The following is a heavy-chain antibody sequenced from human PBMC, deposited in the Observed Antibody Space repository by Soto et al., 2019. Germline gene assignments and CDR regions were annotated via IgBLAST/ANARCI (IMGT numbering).Heavy chain of an antibody. CDR3: ARRGRTLPHYSYYMDV. J-gene: IGHJ6*03. CDR2: ISNSGSNR. CDR1: GFTFSNYV. Sequence: EVQPLEYGGGLVQPGGSLRLSCAASGFTFSNYVMSWVRQAPGKGLEWVSSISNSGSNRYYAESVKGRVTISRDNSNNTLYLQMNSLRAEDTALYYCARRGRTLPHYSYYMDVWGKGTTVTVSS. V-gene: IGHV3-23*01.